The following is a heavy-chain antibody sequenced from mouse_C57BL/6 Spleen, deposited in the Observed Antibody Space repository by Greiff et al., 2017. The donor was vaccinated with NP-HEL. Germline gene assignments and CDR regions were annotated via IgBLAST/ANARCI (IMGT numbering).Heavy chain of an antibody. CDR2: INPNNGGT. V-gene: IGHV1-26*01. CDR1: GYTFTDYY. CDR3: ASSDGYYVGFAY. J-gene: IGHJ3*01. D-gene: IGHD2-3*01. Sequence: EVQLQQSGPELVKPGASVKISCKASGYTFTDYYMNWVKQSHGKSLEWIGDINPNNGGTSYNQKFKGKATLTVDKSSSTAYMELRSLTSEDSAVYYCASSDGYYVGFAYWGQGTLVTVSA.